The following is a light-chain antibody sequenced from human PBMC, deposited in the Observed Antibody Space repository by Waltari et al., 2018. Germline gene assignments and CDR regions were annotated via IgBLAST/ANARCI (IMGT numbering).Light chain of an antibody. CDR2: KIS. CDR1: QSPVNGDGNAY. V-gene: IGKV2-30*01. CDR3: MQGSHWPRT. J-gene: IGKJ2*01. Sequence: SQSPVNGDGNAYVNWFHQRPGRSPRRLIYKISRRESGVPDRFSGSGSGTDFTLKFSRVEAEDVGVYYCMQGSHWPRTFGQGTKLEI.